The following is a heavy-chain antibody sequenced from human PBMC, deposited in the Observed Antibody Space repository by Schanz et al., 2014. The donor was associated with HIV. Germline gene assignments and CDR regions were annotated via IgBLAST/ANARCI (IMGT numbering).Heavy chain of an antibody. Sequence: VQLVESGGGVVQPGRSLRLSCAASEFIFSSYGIHWVRQAPGKGLEWISYISSGGSSKNYADSVKGRFTISRDNAKNSLYLQMNSLIPEDTAVYYCARDRKSGNYDGGFDSWGQGTLVTVSS. CDR1: EFIFSSYG. V-gene: IGHV3-48*04. D-gene: IGHD1-26*01. CDR3: ARDRKSGNYDGGFDS. CDR2: ISSGGSSK. J-gene: IGHJ5*01.